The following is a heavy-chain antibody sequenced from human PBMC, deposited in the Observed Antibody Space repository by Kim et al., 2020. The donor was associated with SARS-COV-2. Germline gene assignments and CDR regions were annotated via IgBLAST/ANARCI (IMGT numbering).Heavy chain of an antibody. J-gene: IGHJ4*02. Sequence: IQYRGHTNSNPPLKGRVTISVDTSQTPFSLKLGAVTAADTAVYYCARGFDYWGQGTLVTVSS. CDR2: IQYRGHT. V-gene: IGHV4-59*09. CDR3: ARGFDY.